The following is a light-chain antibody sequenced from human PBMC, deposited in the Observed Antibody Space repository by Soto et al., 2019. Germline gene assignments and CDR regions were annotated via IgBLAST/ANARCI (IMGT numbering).Light chain of an antibody. CDR3: GTWDSSLSAGV. CDR2: DNN. V-gene: IGLV1-51*01. CDR1: SSNIGNNY. Sequence: QSVLTQPPSVSAAPGQKVTISCSGSSSNIGNNYVSWYQQLPGTAPKLLIYDNNKRPSGIPDRFSGSKSGTSATLGITGLQTGDEADYYCGTWDSSLSAGVFGTRTNVTVL. J-gene: IGLJ1*01.